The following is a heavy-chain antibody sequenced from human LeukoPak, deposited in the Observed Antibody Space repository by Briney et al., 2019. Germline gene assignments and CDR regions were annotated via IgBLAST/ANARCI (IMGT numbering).Heavy chain of an antibody. D-gene: IGHD2-2*02. V-gene: IGHV1-69*13. Sequence: GASVKVSCKASGGTFSSYAISWVRQAPGQGLEWMGGIIPIFGTANYAQKFQGRVTITADESTSTAYMELSSLRSEDTAMYYCAREGNTSPHFDPWGQGTLVTVSS. J-gene: IGHJ5*02. CDR3: AREGNTSPHFDP. CDR2: IIPIFGTA. CDR1: GGTFSSYA.